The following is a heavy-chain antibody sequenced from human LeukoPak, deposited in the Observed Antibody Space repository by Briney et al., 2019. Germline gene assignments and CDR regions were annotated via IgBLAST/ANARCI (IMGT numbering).Heavy chain of an antibody. D-gene: IGHD1-26*01. V-gene: IGHV1-69*01. CDR1: GGTFSSYA. Sequence: SVKVSCKASGGTFSSYAISWVRQAPGQGLEWMGGIIPIFGSANYAQKFQGRVTITADESTSTAYMELSSLRSEDTAVYYCARGVVGATTGAYYVDCWGQGTLVTVSS. CDR2: IIPIFGSA. J-gene: IGHJ4*02. CDR3: ARGVVGATTGAYYVDC.